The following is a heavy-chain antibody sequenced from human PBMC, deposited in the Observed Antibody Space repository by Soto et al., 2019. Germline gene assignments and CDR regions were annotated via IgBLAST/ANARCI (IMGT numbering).Heavy chain of an antibody. D-gene: IGHD1-7*01. CDR3: ACAQNYQVQDYYGMDV. Sequence: ASVKVSCKTSGYPFNTYGINWVRQAPEQGLELMGWISAYDGKTNYAEKFQGRVTLTTDTSTSTAYMELRSLRSEDTAVYFCACAQNYQVQDYYGMDVWGQGTTVTVSS. CDR2: ISAYDGKT. CDR1: GYPFNTYG. J-gene: IGHJ6*02. V-gene: IGHV1-18*01.